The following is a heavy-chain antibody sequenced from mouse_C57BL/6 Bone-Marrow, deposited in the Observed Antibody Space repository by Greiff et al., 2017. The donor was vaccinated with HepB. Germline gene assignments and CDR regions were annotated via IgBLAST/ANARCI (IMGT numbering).Heavy chain of an antibody. J-gene: IGHJ1*03. CDR3: ARGDYYGSSPGNFDV. CDR1: GFSLSTSGMG. CDR2: IYWDDDK. D-gene: IGHD1-1*01. Sequence: QVTLKVSGPGILQSSQTLSLTCSFSGFSLSTSGMGVSWIRQPSGKGLEWLAHIYWDDDKRYNPSLKSRLTISKDTSRNQVFLKITSVDTADTATYYCARGDYYGSSPGNFDVWGTGTTVTVSS. V-gene: IGHV8-12*01.